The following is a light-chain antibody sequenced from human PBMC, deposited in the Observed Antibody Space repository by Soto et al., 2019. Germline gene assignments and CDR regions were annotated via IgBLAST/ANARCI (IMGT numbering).Light chain of an antibody. CDR3: SSYTSSSPLV. CDR1: SSDVGAYNY. CDR2: DVT. Sequence: QSALTQPASVSGSPGQSITISCTGSSSDVGAYNYVSWYQQHPDKAPKLMIYDVTNRPSGVSNRFSGSKSGNTASLTISGLAAEDEDDYYCSSYTSSSPLVFGTGTKLTVL. V-gene: IGLV2-14*01. J-gene: IGLJ1*01.